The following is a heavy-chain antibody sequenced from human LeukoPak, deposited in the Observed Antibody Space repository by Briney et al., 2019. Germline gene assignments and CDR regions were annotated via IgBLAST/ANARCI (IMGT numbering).Heavy chain of an antibody. CDR2: ISSSGTTK. V-gene: IGHV3-11*04. J-gene: IGHJ4*02. Sequence: SGGSLRLSCAASGFVFSDYYMNWIRQAPGKGLEWVSSISSSGTTKYFADSVKGRITIPRDNAKNSLYLQMNSLRVEDTAVYYCARQTYTSDSSGFDHWGQGAQVIVSS. CDR1: GFVFSDYY. CDR3: ARQTYTSDSSGFDH. D-gene: IGHD3-22*01.